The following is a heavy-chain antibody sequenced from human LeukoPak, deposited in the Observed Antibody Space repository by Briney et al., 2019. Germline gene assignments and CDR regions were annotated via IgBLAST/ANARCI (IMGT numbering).Heavy chain of an antibody. CDR2: ISYDGTNK. J-gene: IGHJ6*03. D-gene: IGHD3-10*01. V-gene: IGHV3-30-3*01. CDR1: GFTFSSYP. Sequence: GGSLRLSCAASGFTFSSYPMHWVRQAPGKGLEWVAVISYDGTNKWYADSVQGRFTISRDNSKNTLYLQMNSLRAEDTAVYYCAKDPATYSGHYYYMDVWGKGTTVTVSS. CDR3: AKDPATYSGHYYYMDV.